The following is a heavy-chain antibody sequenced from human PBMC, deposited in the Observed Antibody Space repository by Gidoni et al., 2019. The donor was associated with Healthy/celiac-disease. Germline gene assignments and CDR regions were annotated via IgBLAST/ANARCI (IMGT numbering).Heavy chain of an antibody. CDR1: GFTFDDYA. CDR2: ISWDGGST. D-gene: IGHD1-26*01. J-gene: IGHJ4*02. V-gene: IGHV3-43D*03. Sequence: EVQLVESGGVVVQPGGSLRLSCAASGFTFDDYAMHWVRQAPGKGLEWVSLISWDGGSTYYADSVKGRFTISRDNSKNSLYLQMNSLRAEDTALYYCAKDMGGATTGYFDYWGQGTLVTVSS. CDR3: AKDMGGATTGYFDY.